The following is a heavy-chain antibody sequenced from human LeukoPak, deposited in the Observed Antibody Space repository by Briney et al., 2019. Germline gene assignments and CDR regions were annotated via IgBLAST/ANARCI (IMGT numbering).Heavy chain of an antibody. CDR3: ASSGYYDSSGYPLGYYGMDV. V-gene: IGHV1-8*01. CDR2: MNPNSGNT. D-gene: IGHD3-22*01. Sequence: ASVKVSCKASGYTFTSYDINWVRQATGQGLEWMGWMNPNSGNTGYAQKFQGRVTMTWNTSISTAYMELSSLRSEDTAVYYCASSGYYDSSGYPLGYYGMDVWGQGTTVTVSS. CDR1: GYTFTSYD. J-gene: IGHJ6*02.